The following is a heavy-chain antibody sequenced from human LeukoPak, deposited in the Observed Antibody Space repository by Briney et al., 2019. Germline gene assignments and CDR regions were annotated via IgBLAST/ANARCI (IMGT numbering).Heavy chain of an antibody. CDR3: ARGGYHFWYLDL. CDR1: GGTFSSYA. Sequence: GASVKVSCKASGGTFSSYAISWVRQAPGQGLEWMGGIIPIFGTANYAQKFQGRVTITADESTSTAYMELSSLRSEDTAVYYCARGGYHFWYLDLWGRGTLVTVSS. D-gene: IGHD3-22*01. V-gene: IGHV1-69*13. CDR2: IIPIFGTA. J-gene: IGHJ2*01.